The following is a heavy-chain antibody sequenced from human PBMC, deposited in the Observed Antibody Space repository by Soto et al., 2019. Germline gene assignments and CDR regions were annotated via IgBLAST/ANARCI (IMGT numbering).Heavy chain of an antibody. CDR2: IYPGDSDT. J-gene: IGHJ4*02. V-gene: IGHV5-51*01. D-gene: IGHD3-22*01. Sequence: GVPKRDSWKGSGYSFTSYGIGWVRKKPGKGLEWMGIIYPGDSDTRYSPSFQGQVTISADKSISTAYLQWSSLKASDTAMYYCARIHYYDSSGYYRSFPYFDYWGQGTLVTVSS. CDR3: ARIHYYDSSGYYRSFPYFDY. CDR1: GYSFTSYG.